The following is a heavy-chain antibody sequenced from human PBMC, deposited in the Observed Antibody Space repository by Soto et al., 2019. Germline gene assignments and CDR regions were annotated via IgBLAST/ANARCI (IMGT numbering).Heavy chain of an antibody. D-gene: IGHD6-6*01. CDR1: SGAFSGYY. CDR3: ARAPKVSGSSQTRPDF. V-gene: IGHV4-34*01. J-gene: IGHJ4*02. CDR2: ISQSGNT. Sequence: TSETLSLTCSIYSGAFSGYYWSWIRQPPGKGLEWIGEISQSGNTNYSPSLKSRVSISIDTSKKQFSLNLASVSAADTAVYYCARAPKVSGSSQTRPDFWGQGTLVTVSS.